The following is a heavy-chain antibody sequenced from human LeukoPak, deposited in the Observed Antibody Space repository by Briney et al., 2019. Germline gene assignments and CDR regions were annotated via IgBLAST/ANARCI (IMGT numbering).Heavy chain of an antibody. D-gene: IGHD1-26*01. J-gene: IGHJ4*02. CDR1: GYTSTSYY. CDR2: INPSGGST. Sequence: GASVKVSCKASGYTSTSYYMHWVRQAPGQGLEWMGIINPSGGSTSYAQKFQGRVTMTRDTSTSTVYMELSSLRSEDTAVYYCARDREGSLVWEVLWYFDYWGQGTLVTVSS. V-gene: IGHV1-46*01. CDR3: ARDREGSLVWEVLWYFDY.